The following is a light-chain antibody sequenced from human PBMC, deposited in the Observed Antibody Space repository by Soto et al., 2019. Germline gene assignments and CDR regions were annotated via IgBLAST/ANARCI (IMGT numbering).Light chain of an antibody. CDR3: QQYGSLSWT. CDR1: QSVSSNY. Sequence: DIVLTQSPGTLSLSPGERATLSCRASQSVSSNYLAWYQQRPGQAPRLLIYAASTRATVIPDRFSGSGSGTDFTLTISRLEPEDFAVYYCQQYGSLSWTFGQGTKVEIK. V-gene: IGKV3-20*01. J-gene: IGKJ1*01. CDR2: AAS.